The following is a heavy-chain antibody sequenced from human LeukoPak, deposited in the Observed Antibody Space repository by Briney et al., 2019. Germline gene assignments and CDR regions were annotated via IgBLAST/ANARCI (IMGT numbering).Heavy chain of an antibody. D-gene: IGHD6-6*01. CDR3: AKDRTGSSLSN. J-gene: IGHJ4*02. Sequence: GGSLRLSCAASGFTVSSNYMSWVRQAPGKGLEWVSAISGSGGSTYYADSVKGRFTISRDNSKNTLYLQMNSLRAEDTAVYYCAKDRTGSSLSNWGQGTLVTVSS. CDR2: ISGSGGST. V-gene: IGHV3-23*01. CDR1: GFTVSSNY.